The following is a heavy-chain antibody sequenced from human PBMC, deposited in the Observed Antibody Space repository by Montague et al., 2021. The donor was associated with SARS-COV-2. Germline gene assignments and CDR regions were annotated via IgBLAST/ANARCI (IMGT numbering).Heavy chain of an antibody. J-gene: IGHJ6*02. V-gene: IGHV3-30*18. Sequence: SLRLSCAASGFTFSSYGTHWVRQAPGKGLEWVAVISYDGSNKYYADSVKGRFTISRDNSKNTLYLQMNSLRAEDTAVYYCAKDRWYYDFWSGYTTSQYYYYYYGMDVWGQGTTVTVSS. D-gene: IGHD3-3*01. CDR1: GFTFSSYG. CDR2: ISYDGSNK. CDR3: AKDRWYYDFWSGYTTSQYYYYYYGMDV.